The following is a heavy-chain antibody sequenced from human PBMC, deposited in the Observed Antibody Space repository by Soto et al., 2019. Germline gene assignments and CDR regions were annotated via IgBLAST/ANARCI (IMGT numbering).Heavy chain of an antibody. V-gene: IGHV4-34*01. CDR2: INHSGST. J-gene: IGHJ6*02. Sequence: QVQLQQWGAGLLKPSETLSLTCAVYGGSFSGYYWSWICQPPGKGLEWIGEINHSGSTNYNPSLKSRVTISVDTSKNQFSLKLSSVTAADTAVYYCARADTNGMDVWGQGTTVTVSS. CDR1: GGSFSGYY. D-gene: IGHD5-18*01. CDR3: ARADTNGMDV.